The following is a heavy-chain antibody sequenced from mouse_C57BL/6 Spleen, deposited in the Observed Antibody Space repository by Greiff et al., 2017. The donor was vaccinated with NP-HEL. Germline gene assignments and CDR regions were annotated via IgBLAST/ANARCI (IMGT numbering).Heavy chain of an antibody. J-gene: IGHJ2*01. Sequence: EVQLQESGPGLVKPSQSLSLTCSVTGYSITSGYYWNWIRQFPGNKLEWMGYISYDGSNNYNPSLKNRISITRDTSKNQFFLKLNSVTTEDTATYYCARGGGGYFDDWGQGTTLTVSS. D-gene: IGHD1-1*02. CDR1: GYSITSGYY. V-gene: IGHV3-6*01. CDR2: ISYDGSN. CDR3: ARGGGGYFDD.